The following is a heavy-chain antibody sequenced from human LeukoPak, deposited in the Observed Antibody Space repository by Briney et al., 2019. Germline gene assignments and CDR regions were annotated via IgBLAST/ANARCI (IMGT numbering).Heavy chain of an antibody. Sequence: ASVKVSCKASGYTFTGYYMHWVRQAPGQGLEWMGWINPNSGGTNYAQKFQGRVTMTRDTSISTAYMKLSRLRSDDTAVYYCARASGDMGELSWVDYWGQGTLVTVSS. J-gene: IGHJ4*02. D-gene: IGHD3-16*02. CDR3: ARASGDMGELSWVDY. CDR1: GYTFTGYY. V-gene: IGHV1-2*02. CDR2: INPNSGGT.